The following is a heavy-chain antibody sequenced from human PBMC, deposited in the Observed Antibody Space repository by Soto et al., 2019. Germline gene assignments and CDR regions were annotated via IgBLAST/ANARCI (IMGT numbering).Heavy chain of an antibody. CDR1: GGSFSGYY. CDR2: INHSGST. CDR3: ARDIVATFRGDY. V-gene: IGHV4-34*01. J-gene: IGHJ4*02. D-gene: IGHD5-12*01. Sequence: QVQLQQWGAGLLKPSETLSLTCAVYGGSFSGYYWSWIRQPPGKGLEWIGEINHSGSTNYNPSLKSRVTISVDTSKNKFSLKLSSVTAADTAVYYCARDIVATFRGDYWGQGTLVTVSS.